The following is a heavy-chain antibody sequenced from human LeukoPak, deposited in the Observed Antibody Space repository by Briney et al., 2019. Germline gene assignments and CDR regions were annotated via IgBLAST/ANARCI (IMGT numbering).Heavy chain of an antibody. V-gene: IGHV3-7*01. Sequence: GGSLRLSCAASGFTFSDYWMSWVRQAPGKGLEWVANIKQDGNEKNYVDSVRGRFSISRDNTKNSVYLQMNNLRVEDTAVYYCASRDALGYWGQGTLVTVSS. D-gene: IGHD6-13*01. CDR1: GFTFSDYW. J-gene: IGHJ4*02. CDR3: ASRDALGY. CDR2: IKQDGNEK.